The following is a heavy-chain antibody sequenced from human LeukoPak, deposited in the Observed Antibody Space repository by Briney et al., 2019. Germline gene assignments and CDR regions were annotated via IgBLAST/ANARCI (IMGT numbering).Heavy chain of an antibody. CDR3: ARAGPGDHGYYYYGMDV. J-gene: IGHJ6*02. CDR2: ISAYNGNT. V-gene: IGHV1-18*01. CDR1: GGTFSSYA. D-gene: IGHD4-17*01. Sequence: ASVKVSCTASGGTFSSYAISWVRQAPGQGLEWMGWISAYNGNTNYAQKLQGRVTMTTDTSTSTAYMELRSLRSDDTAVYYCARAGPGDHGYYYYGMDVWGQGTTVTVSS.